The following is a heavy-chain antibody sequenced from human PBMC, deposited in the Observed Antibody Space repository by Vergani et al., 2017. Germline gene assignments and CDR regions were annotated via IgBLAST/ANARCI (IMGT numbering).Heavy chain of an antibody. Sequence: EVQLLESGGGLVQPGGSLRLSCAASGFTFSSYAMSWVRQAPGKGLEWVSAISGSGGSTYYADSVKGRFHIYRDNSKNTLYLQMNSLRAEDTAVYYCAKGPGKQLVLANFRDYYYMDVWGKGTTVTVSS. D-gene: IGHD6-13*01. CDR2: ISGSGGST. CDR1: GFTFSSYA. J-gene: IGHJ6*03. CDR3: AKGPGKQLVLANFRDYYYMDV. V-gene: IGHV3-23*01.